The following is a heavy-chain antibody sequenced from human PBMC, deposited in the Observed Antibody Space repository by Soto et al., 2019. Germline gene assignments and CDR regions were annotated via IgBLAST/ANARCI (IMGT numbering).Heavy chain of an antibody. V-gene: IGHV4-34*01. CDR1: GGSFSGYY. CDR3: ARKVGQWLGGYNWFDP. Sequence: QVQLQQWGAGLLKPSETLSLTCAVYGGSFSGYYWSWIRQPPGKGLEWIGEIKYSGSTNYNPSLKSRVTISVDTSTNQFSLKLSSVTAADTAVYYCARKVGQWLGGYNWFDPWGQGTLVTVSS. J-gene: IGHJ5*02. D-gene: IGHD6-19*01. CDR2: IKYSGST.